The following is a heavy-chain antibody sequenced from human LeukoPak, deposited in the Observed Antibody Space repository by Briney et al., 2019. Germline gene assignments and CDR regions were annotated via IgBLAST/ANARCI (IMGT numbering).Heavy chain of an antibody. CDR1: GFTFSSYW. J-gene: IGHJ4*02. V-gene: IGHV3-7*03. CDR2: IKQDGSEK. D-gene: IGHD4-23*01. CDR3: AKDGGGTTVVYYFDY. Sequence: PGGSLRLSCAASGFTFSSYWMSWVRQAPGKGLEWVANIKQDGSEKYYVDSVKGRFTISRDNAKNSLYLQMNSLSAEDTAVYYCAKDGGGTTVVYYFDYWGQGTLVTVSS.